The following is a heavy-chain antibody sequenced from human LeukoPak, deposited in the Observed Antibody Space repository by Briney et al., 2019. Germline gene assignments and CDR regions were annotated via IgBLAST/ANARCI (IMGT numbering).Heavy chain of an antibody. J-gene: IGHJ4*02. CDR3: ARQGAELGNFDY. CDR1: GSSFTNYW. Sequence: GASLQISCQGSGSSFTNYWIGWVRQLPGEGLEWMGAVSPADSDTRYSPSFQGQVTISADESINTAYLQLTSLKDSETAMYYCARQGAELGNFDYWGQGTLVIVSS. D-gene: IGHD3-16*01. CDR2: VSPADSDT. V-gene: IGHV5-51*01.